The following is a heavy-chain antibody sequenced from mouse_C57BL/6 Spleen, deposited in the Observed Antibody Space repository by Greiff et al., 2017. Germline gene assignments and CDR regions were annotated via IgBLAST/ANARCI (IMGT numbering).Heavy chain of an antibody. CDR2: IYPGSGNT. Sequence: VQLQQSGAELVRPGASVKLSCKASGYTFTDYSINWVKQRPGQGLEWIARIYPGSGNTYYNEKFKGKATLTAEKSSSTAYMQLSSLTSEDSAVYFCARGEDSSGFAWFAYWGQGTLVTVSA. CDR1: GYTFTDYS. CDR3: ARGEDSSGFAWFAY. D-gene: IGHD3-2*02. V-gene: IGHV1-76*01. J-gene: IGHJ3*01.